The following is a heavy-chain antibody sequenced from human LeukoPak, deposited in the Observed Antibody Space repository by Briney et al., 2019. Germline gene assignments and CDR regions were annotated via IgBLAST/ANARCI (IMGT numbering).Heavy chain of an antibody. CDR2: IFYSGST. CDR3: AKTRGSGPFDY. D-gene: IGHD3-10*01. Sequence: KPSETLSLTCTVSGGSISTSNYYWGWIRQPPGKGLEWIGNIFYSGSTYYSPSLKSRVTISLDTSRNQFSLKLNSVTAADTAVYYCAKTRGSGPFDYWGQGTLVTVSS. V-gene: IGHV4-39*07. J-gene: IGHJ4*02. CDR1: GGSISTSNYY.